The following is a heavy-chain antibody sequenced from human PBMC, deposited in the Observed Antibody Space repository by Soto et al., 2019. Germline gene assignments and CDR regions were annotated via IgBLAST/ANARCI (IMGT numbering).Heavy chain of an antibody. CDR1: GFTFSSYA. V-gene: IGHV3-30-3*01. Sequence: GSLRLSCAASGFTFSSYAMHWVRQAPGKGLEWVAVISYDGSNKYYADSVKGRFTISRDNSKNTLYLQMNSLRAEDTALYYCARDPYSGYDYSGYYFDYWGQGA. J-gene: IGHJ4*02. CDR2: ISYDGSNK. D-gene: IGHD5-12*01. CDR3: ARDPYSGYDYSGYYFDY.